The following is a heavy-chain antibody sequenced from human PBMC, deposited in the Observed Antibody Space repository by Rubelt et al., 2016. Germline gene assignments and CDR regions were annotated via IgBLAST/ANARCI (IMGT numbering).Heavy chain of an antibody. D-gene: IGHD3-10*01. CDR2: IYHSGST. CDR3: ARDGFNYGLEP. J-gene: IGHJ5*02. V-gene: IGHV4-4*02. Sequence: GKGLEWIGEIYHSGSTNYNPSLKSRVTISVDKSKNQFSLKLSSVTAADTAVYYCARDGFNYGLEPWGQGTLVTVSS.